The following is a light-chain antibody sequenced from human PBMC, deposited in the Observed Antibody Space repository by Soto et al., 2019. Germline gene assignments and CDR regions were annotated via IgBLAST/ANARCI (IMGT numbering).Light chain of an antibody. V-gene: IGKV3-20*01. CDR2: GAS. CDR1: QSVSSNY. CDR3: QQFDSSRPSWT. J-gene: IGKJ1*01. Sequence: ETVLTQSPGTLSLSPGERATLSCRASQSVSSNYLAWYQHIPGQAPRLLIYGASTRATGIPDRFSGSGSGTDFTLTISRLEPEDFAVYYWQQFDSSRPSWTFGQGTKVE.